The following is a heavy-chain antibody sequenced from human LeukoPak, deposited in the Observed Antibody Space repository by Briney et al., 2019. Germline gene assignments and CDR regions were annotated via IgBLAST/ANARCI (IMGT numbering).Heavy chain of an antibody. V-gene: IGHV4-59*04. CDR2: IYHSGST. CDR1: GGSISSYY. D-gene: IGHD2-2*01. CDR3: AGNPGYCSSTSCPDYYYYGMDV. J-gene: IGHJ6*02. Sequence: PSETLSLTCTVSGGSISSYYWSWIRQPPGKGLEWIGYIYHSGSTYYNPSLKSRVTISVDRSKNQFSLKLSSVTAADTAVYYCAGNPGYCSSTSCPDYYYYGMDVWGQGTTVTVSS.